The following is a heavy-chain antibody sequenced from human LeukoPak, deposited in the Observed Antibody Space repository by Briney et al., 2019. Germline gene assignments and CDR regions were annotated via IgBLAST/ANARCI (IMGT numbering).Heavy chain of an antibody. D-gene: IGHD3-10*01. CDR2: IYQSGST. CDR1: GGSISSGGYS. V-gene: IGHV4-30-2*01. CDR3: ARGSTMVRGVIITTPHFDY. J-gene: IGHJ4*02. Sequence: SETLSLTCAVSGGSISSGGYSWSWIRQPPGKGLEWIGYIYQSGSTYYNPSLKSRVTISVDRSKNQFSLKLSSVTAADTAVYYCARGSTMVRGVIITTPHFDYWGQGTLVTVSS.